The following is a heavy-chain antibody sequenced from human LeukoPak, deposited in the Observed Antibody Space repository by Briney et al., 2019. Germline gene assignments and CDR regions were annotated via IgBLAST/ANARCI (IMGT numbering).Heavy chain of an antibody. D-gene: IGHD2-2*01. CDR3: ARDGRYCSSTSCYRWFDP. V-gene: IGHV4-59*01. CDR2: IYYSGST. Sequence: SETLSLTCTVSGGSISSYYWSWIRQPPGKGLEWIGHIYYSGSTNYNPSLKSRVTISVDTSKNQFSLKLSSVTAADTAVYYCARDGRYCSSTSCYRWFDPWGQGTLVTVPS. J-gene: IGHJ5*02. CDR1: GGSISSYY.